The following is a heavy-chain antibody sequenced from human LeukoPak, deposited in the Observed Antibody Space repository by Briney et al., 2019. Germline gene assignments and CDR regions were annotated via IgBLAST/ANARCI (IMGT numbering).Heavy chain of an antibody. CDR3: ARTTSFDY. D-gene: IGHD1-1*01. CDR1: GFTFTSYE. CDR2: ITISGSTI. V-gene: IGHV3-48*03. J-gene: IGHJ4*02. Sequence: GGSLRLSCAASGFTFTSYEMNWVRQAPGKGLEWVSYITISGSTIYYADSVKGRFTISRDNAKNSLYLQMNSLRAEDTAIYYCARTTSFDYWGQGTLVTVSS.